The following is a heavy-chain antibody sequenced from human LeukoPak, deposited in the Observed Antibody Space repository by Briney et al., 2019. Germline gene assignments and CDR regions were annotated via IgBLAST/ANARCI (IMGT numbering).Heavy chain of an antibody. CDR2: INGGGDTT. CDR3: ANGPRPFDY. CDR1: GFTFSNSG. J-gene: IGHJ4*02. V-gene: IGHV3-23*01. Sequence: GGSLRLSCVASGFTFSNSGMSWVRQAPGKGLEWVSSINGGGDTTYYADSVRGRFTISRDNSKNTLFLQMNSLRAEDTAVYYCANGPRPFDYWGQGTLVTVSS.